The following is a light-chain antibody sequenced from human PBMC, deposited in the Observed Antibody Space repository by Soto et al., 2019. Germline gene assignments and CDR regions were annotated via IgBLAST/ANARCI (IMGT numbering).Light chain of an antibody. V-gene: IGLV2-14*01. CDR2: EVN. CDR1: TNDVGAYDY. Sequence: QSALTQPASVSGSPGQSITISCTGSTNDVGAYDYVSWYQQHPGKAPKLIIFEVNNRPSGVSHRFSGYKSANTASLTISGLQAEDEADYYCSSYTNHNTPVIFGGGTKLTVL. CDR3: SSYTNHNTPVI. J-gene: IGLJ2*01.